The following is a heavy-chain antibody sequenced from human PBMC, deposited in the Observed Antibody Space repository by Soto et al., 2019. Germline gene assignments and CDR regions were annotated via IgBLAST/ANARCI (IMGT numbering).Heavy chain of an antibody. V-gene: IGHV3-15*01. CDR2: IKSKTDGGTT. D-gene: IGHD3-16*01. Sequence: GGSLRLSCAASGFTFSNAWMSWVRQAPGKGLEWVGRIKSKTDGGTTDYAAPVKGRFTISRDDSKNTLYLQMNSLKTEDTAVYYCTTAPELGPDRRARADYWGQGTLVTVSS. CDR3: TTAPELGPDRRARADY. CDR1: GFTFSNAW. J-gene: IGHJ4*02.